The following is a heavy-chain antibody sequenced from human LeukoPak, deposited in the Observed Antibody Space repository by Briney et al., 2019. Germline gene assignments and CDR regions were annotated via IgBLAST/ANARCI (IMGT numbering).Heavy chain of an antibody. D-gene: IGHD6-13*01. CDR1: GYTFTGYF. CDR2: INPNSGGT. Sequence: ASVKVSCKASGYTFTGYFIHWLRQAPGQGLEWMGWINPNSGGTNYEQKFQGRVTMTRDTSMSTAYMELCSLRSDDTAVYYCARADSSNWYWFDPWGQGTLVTVSS. V-gene: IGHV1-2*02. J-gene: IGHJ5*02. CDR3: ARADSSNWYWFDP.